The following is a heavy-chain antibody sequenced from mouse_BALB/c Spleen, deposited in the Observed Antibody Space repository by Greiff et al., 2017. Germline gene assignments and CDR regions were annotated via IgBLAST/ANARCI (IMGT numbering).Heavy chain of an antibody. Sequence: DVKLVESGGGLVKPGGSLKLSCAASGFTFSDYYMYWVRQTPEKRLEWVATISDGGSYTYYPDSVKGRFTISRDNAKNNLYLQMSSLKSEDTAMYYCARASYYGNYVAYWGQGTLVTVSA. D-gene: IGHD2-10*01. V-gene: IGHV5-4*02. CDR3: ARASYYGNYVAY. J-gene: IGHJ3*01. CDR2: ISDGGSYT. CDR1: GFTFSDYY.